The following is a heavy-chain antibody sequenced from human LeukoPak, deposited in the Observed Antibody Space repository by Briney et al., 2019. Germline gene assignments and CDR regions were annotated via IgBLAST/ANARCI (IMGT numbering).Heavy chain of an antibody. D-gene: IGHD3-22*01. CDR1: GFTFSSYA. V-gene: IGHV3-23*01. J-gene: IGHJ4*02. CDR3: AKDQVWIVVGSFDY. CDR2: VSTGGGST. Sequence: GGSLRLSCAASGFTFSSYAITWVRQAPGKGLEWVSTVSTGGGSTYYADSVKGRFTISRDISKNTLYLQMTSLRAEDTAVYYCAKDQVWIVVGSFDYWGQGTLVTVSS.